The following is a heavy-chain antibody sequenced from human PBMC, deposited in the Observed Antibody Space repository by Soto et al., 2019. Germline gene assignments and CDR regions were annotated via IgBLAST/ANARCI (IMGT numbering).Heavy chain of an antibody. J-gene: IGHJ5*02. CDR1: GGSISSYY. CDR3: ARSQDIAVVPAAWKGFHNWFDP. D-gene: IGHD2-2*01. Sequence: QVQLQESGPGLVKPSETLSLTCTVSGGSISSYYWSWIRQPPGKGLEWIGYIYYSGSTNYNPSLKSRVTISVDTSKNQFSLKLSSVTAADTAVYYCARSQDIAVVPAAWKGFHNWFDPWGQGTLVTVSS. V-gene: IGHV4-59*01. CDR2: IYYSGST.